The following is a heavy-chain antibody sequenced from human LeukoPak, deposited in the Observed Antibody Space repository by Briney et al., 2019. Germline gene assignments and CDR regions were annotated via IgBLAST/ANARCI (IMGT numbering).Heavy chain of an antibody. D-gene: IGHD1-14*01. Sequence: SQTLSLTCTVSGGSISSGDYYWSWIRQPPGKGLEWIGYIYYSGSTYYNPSLKSRVTISVDTSKNQFSLKLSPVTAADTAVYYCARGETPESEIWFDPWGQGTLVTVSS. CDR3: ARGETPESEIWFDP. CDR2: IYYSGST. V-gene: IGHV4-30-4*01. CDR1: GGSISSGDYY. J-gene: IGHJ5*02.